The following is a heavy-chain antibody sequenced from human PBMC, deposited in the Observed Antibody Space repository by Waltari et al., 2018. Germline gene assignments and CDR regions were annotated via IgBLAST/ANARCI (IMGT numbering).Heavy chain of an antibody. CDR1: GFSFSTYA. CDR2: ARDSGGSS. Sequence: EVQLLESGGGLVQPGGSLRLSCAASGFSFSTYAMSWVRQVPGKGLEWVSAARDSGGSSYYADSVKGRFTISRDNSKNMLYLQMKYLSAEDTALYYCAKDLLPTGVFDYWGQGALVTVSS. V-gene: IGHV3-23*01. J-gene: IGHJ4*02. CDR3: AKDLLPTGVFDY. D-gene: IGHD3-10*01.